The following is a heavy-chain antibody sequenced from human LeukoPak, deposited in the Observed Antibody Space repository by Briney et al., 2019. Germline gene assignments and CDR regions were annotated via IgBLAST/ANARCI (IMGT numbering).Heavy chain of an antibody. CDR3: ARDIPITMVRGVIIGPWFDP. CDR2: IKQDGSEK. J-gene: IGHJ5*02. D-gene: IGHD3-10*01. Sequence: GGSLRLSCAASGFTFSSYWMSWVRQAPGKGLEGVANIKQDGSEKYYVDSVKGRFTISRDNAKNSLYLQMNSLRAEDTAVYYCARDIPITMVRGVIIGPWFDPWGQGTLVTVSS. CDR1: GFTFSSYW. V-gene: IGHV3-7*03.